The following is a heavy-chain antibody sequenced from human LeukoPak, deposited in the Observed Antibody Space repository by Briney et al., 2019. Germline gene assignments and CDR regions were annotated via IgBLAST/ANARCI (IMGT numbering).Heavy chain of an antibody. V-gene: IGHV1-2*02. CDR3: ARATGDYGDFLFDY. CDR1: GYTFTGYY. CDR2: INPNSGGT. J-gene: IGHJ4*02. Sequence: ASVKVSCTASGYTFTGYYMHWVRQAPGQGLEWMGWINPNSGGTNYAQKFQGRVTMTRDTSISTAYMELSRLRSDDTAVYYCARATGDYGDFLFDYWGQGTLVTVSS. D-gene: IGHD4-17*01.